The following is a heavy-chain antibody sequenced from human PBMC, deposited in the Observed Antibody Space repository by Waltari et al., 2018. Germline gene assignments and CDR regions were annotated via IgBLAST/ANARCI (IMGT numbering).Heavy chain of an antibody. Sequence: EVQLLQSGTELKKPGSTVKISCQVSGYRFTDYSINWVQQAPGQGPQWMGLVDPEDGETIYAERFQGRVTITADTSTETAFMELSSLTSDDTAVYYCVTALGDRSSASRPFDVWGLGTLITVSS. J-gene: IGHJ3*01. D-gene: IGHD3-10*01. CDR3: VTALGDRSSASRPFDV. CDR1: GYRFTDYS. CDR2: VDPEDGET. V-gene: IGHV1-69-2*01.